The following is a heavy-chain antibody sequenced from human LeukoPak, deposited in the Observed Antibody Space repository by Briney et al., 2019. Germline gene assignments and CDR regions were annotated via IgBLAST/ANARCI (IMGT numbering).Heavy chain of an antibody. CDR1: GYTFRNYG. J-gene: IGHJ4*02. V-gene: IGHV1-18*01. CDR3: ARDPTNTSGYYAYFDY. Sequence: ASVKVSCKASGYTFRNYGTTWVRQAPGQGLEWMGWISAYNGDTHYAQNLQGRVTMTTDTSTSTAYMELRSLRSDDTAVYYCARDPTNTSGYYAYFDYWGQGTLVTVSS. CDR2: ISAYNGDT. D-gene: IGHD5-12*01.